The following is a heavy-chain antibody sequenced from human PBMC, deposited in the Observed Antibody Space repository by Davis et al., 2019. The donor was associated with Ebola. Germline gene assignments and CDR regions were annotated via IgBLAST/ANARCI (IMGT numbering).Heavy chain of an antibody. V-gene: IGHV3-9*01. J-gene: IGHJ6*02. CDR2: ISWNSGSI. CDR3: ASDRGGGYNYYGMDV. D-gene: IGHD3-10*01. Sequence: SLKISCAASGFTFDDHAMHWVRQAPGKGLEWVSGISWNSGSIAYADSVKGRFTISRDNSNNALYLQMNSLRAEDTAVYYCASDRGGGYNYYGMDVWGQGTTVTVSS. CDR1: GFTFDDHA.